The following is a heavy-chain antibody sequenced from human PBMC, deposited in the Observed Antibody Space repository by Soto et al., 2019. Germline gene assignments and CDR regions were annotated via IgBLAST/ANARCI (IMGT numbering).Heavy chain of an antibody. J-gene: IGHJ3*01. D-gene: IGHD6-13*01. V-gene: IGHV4-61*08. Sequence: SETLCLTCTVSGDSVISAAYYWSWIRQPPGKGLEWIGYIYYDGGTTYNSSLKSRVTISTDTSRSQLSLQLTSATPADTAVYYCARVLPGIAAAYDAFDVWGQGTMVTVSS. CDR2: IYYDGGT. CDR1: GDSVISAAYY. CDR3: ARVLPGIAAAYDAFDV.